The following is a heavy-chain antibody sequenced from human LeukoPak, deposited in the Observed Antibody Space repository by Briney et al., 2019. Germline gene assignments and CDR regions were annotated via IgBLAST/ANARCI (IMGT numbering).Heavy chain of an antibody. Sequence: PGGSLRLSCAASGVTFDDYGMSWVRQAPGKGLEWVSGINWNGGSTGYADSVKGRFTMSRDNAKNSLYLQMNSLRAEDTALYYCARDPGYSGYDFPDYWGQGTLVTVSS. CDR1: GVTFDDYG. V-gene: IGHV3-20*04. J-gene: IGHJ4*02. CDR3: ARDPGYSGYDFPDY. D-gene: IGHD5-12*01. CDR2: INWNGGST.